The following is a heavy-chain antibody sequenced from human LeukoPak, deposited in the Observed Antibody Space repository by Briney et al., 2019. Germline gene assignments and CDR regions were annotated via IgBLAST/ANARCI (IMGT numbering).Heavy chain of an antibody. CDR3: ARDSLLRSGNFGY. Sequence: SETLSLTCAVSGGSISSSNWWSWVRQPPGKGLEWIGEIYHSGSTNYNPSLKSRVTISVDKSKNQFSLKLSSVTAADTAVYYCARDSLLRSGNFGYWGQGTLVTVSS. J-gene: IGHJ4*02. D-gene: IGHD3-16*01. V-gene: IGHV4-4*02. CDR1: GGSISSSNW. CDR2: IYHSGST.